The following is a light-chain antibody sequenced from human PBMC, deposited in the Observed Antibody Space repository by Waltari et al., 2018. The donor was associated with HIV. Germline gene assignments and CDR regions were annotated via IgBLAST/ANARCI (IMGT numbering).Light chain of an antibody. J-gene: IGKJ4*01. CDR2: AAS. CDR3: QKYDSAPLT. V-gene: IGKV1-27*01. Sequence: DIQMTQSPSSLSASVGNRVTITCRASQGISNYLAWYQHKPGKAPNLLIYAASTLQSEVPSRYSGSGSGTDITITISSLQPEDVASYYCQKYDSAPLTFGGGTKVEIK. CDR1: QGISNY.